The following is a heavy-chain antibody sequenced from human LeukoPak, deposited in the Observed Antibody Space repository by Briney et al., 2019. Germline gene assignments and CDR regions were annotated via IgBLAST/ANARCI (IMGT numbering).Heavy chain of an antibody. CDR3: ARDNDSRDPPHFDY. J-gene: IGHJ4*02. CDR2: IYYSGST. CDR1: GGSISSYY. D-gene: IGHD3-16*01. Sequence: PSETLSLTCTASGGSISSYYWSWIRQPPGKGLEWIGSIYYSGSTYYNPSLKSRVTISVDTSKNQFSLKLSSVTAADTAVYYCARDNDSRDPPHFDYWGQGTLVTVSS. V-gene: IGHV4-59*05.